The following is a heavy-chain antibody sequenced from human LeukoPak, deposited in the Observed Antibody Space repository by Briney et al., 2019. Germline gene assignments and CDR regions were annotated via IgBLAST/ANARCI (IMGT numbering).Heavy chain of an antibody. CDR1: GSTFSSYG. J-gene: IGHJ3*02. V-gene: IGHV3-30*02. Sequence: QPGGSLRLSCAASGSTFSSYGMHWVRQAPGKGLEWVAFIRYDGSNKYYADSVKGRFTISRDNSKNTLYLQMDSLRAEDTAVYYCEKDRDIIVLLWFGESSNAFDIWGQGTMVTVSS. CDR2: IRYDGSNK. D-gene: IGHD3-10*01. CDR3: EKDRDIIVLLWFGESSNAFDI.